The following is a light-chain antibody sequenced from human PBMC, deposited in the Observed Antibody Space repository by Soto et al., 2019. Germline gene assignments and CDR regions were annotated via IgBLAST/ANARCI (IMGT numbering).Light chain of an antibody. CDR1: QSVSSTY. J-gene: IGKJ1*01. Sequence: VLTQSPGTLSLSPLERAGLSCMGSQSVSSTYLAWYQQKPGQAPRFLIYGASSRATGIPDRFSGSGSGTDFTLTISRLEPEDFAVYYCQQYGSSSWTFGQGTKVDI. CDR3: QQYGSSSWT. CDR2: GAS. V-gene: IGKV3-20*01.